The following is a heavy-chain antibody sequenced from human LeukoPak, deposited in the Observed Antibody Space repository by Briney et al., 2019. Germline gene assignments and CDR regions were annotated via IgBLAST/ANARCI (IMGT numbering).Heavy chain of an antibody. CDR2: IYYSGRT. V-gene: IGHV4-59*01. Sequence: SETLSLTCTVSGGSISSYYWTWLRQPPGKGLEWIGYIYYSGRTNYNPSLKSRVTIPVDTSKNQFSLKLTSVTAADPAVYYCARGVNSGYFDYCGQGTLVTVSS. D-gene: IGHD1-26*01. CDR3: ARGVNSGYFDY. J-gene: IGHJ4*02. CDR1: GGSISSYY.